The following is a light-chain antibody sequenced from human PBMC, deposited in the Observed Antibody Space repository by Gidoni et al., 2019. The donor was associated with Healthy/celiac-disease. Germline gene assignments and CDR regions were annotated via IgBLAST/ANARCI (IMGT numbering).Light chain of an antibody. J-gene: IGKJ1*01. CDR1: QSVSISY. Sequence: EIVLTQSPGTMSLSPGERATLSCRASQSVSISYLAWYQQQPGQAPRLLIYGASSRATGIPERFSGSGSGTDFTLTISRLEPEDFAVYYCQQYGSSPGTFGQGTKVEIK. CDR3: QQYGSSPGT. CDR2: GAS. V-gene: IGKV3-20*01.